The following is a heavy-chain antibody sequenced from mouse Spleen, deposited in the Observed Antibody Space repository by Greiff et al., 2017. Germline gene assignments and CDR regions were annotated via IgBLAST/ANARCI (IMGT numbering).Heavy chain of an antibody. Sequence: VQLQQSGPELVKPGASVKISCKASGYSFTGYYMNWVKQSPEKSLEWIGEINPSTGGTTYNQKFKAKATLTVDKSSSTAYMQLKSLTSEDSAVYYCARVRPYYFDYWGQGTTLTVSS. CDR2: INPSTGGT. CDR1: GYSFTGYY. J-gene: IGHJ2*01. D-gene: IGHD2-14*01. CDR3: ARVRPYYFDY. V-gene: IGHV1-42*01.